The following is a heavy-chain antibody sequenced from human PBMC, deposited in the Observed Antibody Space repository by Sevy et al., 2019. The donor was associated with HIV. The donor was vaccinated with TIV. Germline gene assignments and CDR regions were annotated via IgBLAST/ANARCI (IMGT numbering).Heavy chain of an antibody. D-gene: IGHD3-22*01. V-gene: IGHV3-73*01. J-gene: IGHJ3*02. Sequence: GGSLRLSCAASGFTFSGSAMHWVRQASGKGLEWVGRIRSKANSYATAYAASGKGRFTISRDDSKNTASLQMNSLKTEDTAVNYCTRQRDSSGYYDSEGAFDIWGQGTMVTVSS. CDR3: TRQRDSSGYYDSEGAFDI. CDR1: GFTFSGSA. CDR2: IRSKANSYAT.